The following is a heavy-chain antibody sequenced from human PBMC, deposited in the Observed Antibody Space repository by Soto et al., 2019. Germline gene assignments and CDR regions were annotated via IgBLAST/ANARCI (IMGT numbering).Heavy chain of an antibody. Sequence: QMHLVESGGGLVKPGGSLRLSCAASGFTFSDYYMSWIRQAPGKGLEWVSSTIKTGGTMYYADSVKGRFTISRDNADNSLSLHMSSLRAEDTAVYYCARVSGIFGMVVMGGPSDMWGQGTMVTVSS. CDR3: ARVSGIFGMVVMGGPSDM. CDR2: TIKTGGTM. CDR1: GFTFSDYY. J-gene: IGHJ3*02. V-gene: IGHV3-11*01. D-gene: IGHD3-3*01.